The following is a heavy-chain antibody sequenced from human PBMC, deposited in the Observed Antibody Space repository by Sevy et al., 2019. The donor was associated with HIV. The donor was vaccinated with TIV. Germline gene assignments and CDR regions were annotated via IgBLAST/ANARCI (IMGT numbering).Heavy chain of an antibody. D-gene: IGHD2-2*01. CDR3: ARLRWDVVDAPGATPGCYFDF. CDR2: TSYSGTT. V-gene: IGHV4-59*08. CDR1: GDSISDYY. Sequence: SETPSLTCSVSGDSISDYYWSWIRQPPGKGLEWIGYTSYSGTTNYSPSLESRVDISIDTSRKRFSLKLNSVTAADTAMYYCARLRWDVVDAPGATPGCYFDFWGQGTLVTVSS. J-gene: IGHJ4*02.